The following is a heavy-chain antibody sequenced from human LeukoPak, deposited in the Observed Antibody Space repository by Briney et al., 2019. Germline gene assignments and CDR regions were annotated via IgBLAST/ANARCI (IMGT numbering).Heavy chain of an antibody. CDR1: GGTFSSYA. D-gene: IGHD1/OR15-1a*01. CDR2: IIPIFGTA. J-gene: IGHJ4*02. V-gene: IGHV1-69*13. CDR3: ARADEVGNWNNPLSY. Sequence: ASVKVSCKAPGGTFSSYAISWVRQAPGQGLEWMGGIIPIFGTANYAQKFQGRVTITADESTSTAYMELSSLRSEDTAVYYCARADEVGNWNNPLSYWGQGTLVTVSS.